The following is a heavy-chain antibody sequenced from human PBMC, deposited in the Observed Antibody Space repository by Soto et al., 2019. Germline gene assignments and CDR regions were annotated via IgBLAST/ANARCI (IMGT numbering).Heavy chain of an antibody. V-gene: IGHV2-5*02. CDR3: XXXXXXXXXXYWFSYSGMDV. D-gene: IGHD2-8*02. J-gene: IGHJ6*02. CDR2: IYWDDDK. CDR1: GFSLSTSGVG. Sequence: QITLKESGPTLVKPTQTLTLTCTFSGFSLSTSGVGVAWIRQPPGKALEWLALIYWDDDKRYRPSLETRLTITKDTSKNQVVLTMTXVXXXXXXXXXXXXXXXXXXXXYWFSYSGMDVWGQGTTVIVSS.